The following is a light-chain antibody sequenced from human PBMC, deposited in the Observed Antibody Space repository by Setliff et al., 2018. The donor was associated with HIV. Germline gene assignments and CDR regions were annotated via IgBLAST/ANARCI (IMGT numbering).Light chain of an antibody. CDR2: DVT. CDR3: FSYFTGSTYV. J-gene: IGLJ1*01. CDR1: SSDVGGYNY. V-gene: IGLV2-23*02. Sequence: QSVLTQPASVSGSPGQSITISCTGTSSDVGGYNYVSWYQHYPGKAPKLMIYDVTKRPSGVSDRFAGSKSGNTASLKISGLQAEDEADYFCFSYFTGSTYVFGTGTKVTGL.